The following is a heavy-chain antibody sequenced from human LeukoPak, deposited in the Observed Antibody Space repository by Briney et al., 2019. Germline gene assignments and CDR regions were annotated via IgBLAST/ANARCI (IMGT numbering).Heavy chain of an antibody. J-gene: IGHJ4*02. CDR1: GYTFTSYY. V-gene: IGHV1-2*02. CDR2: INPNSGGT. Sequence: ASVKASCKASGYTFTSYYMHWVRQAPGQGLEWTGWINPNSGGTNYAQKFQGRVTMTRDTSINTAYMEMTRLRSDDTAVFYCARVLTSTTNEGYFDYWGQGTLVTVSS. D-gene: IGHD2/OR15-2a*01. CDR3: ARVLTSTTNEGYFDY.